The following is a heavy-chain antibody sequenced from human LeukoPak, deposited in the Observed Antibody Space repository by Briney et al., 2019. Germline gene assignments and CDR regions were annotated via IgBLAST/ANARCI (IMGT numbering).Heavy chain of an antibody. Sequence: GESLKISCKGSGYSINNYWIGWVRQMPGKGLEWMGIIYPADSDIRYSPSFQGQVTISADKSISTVYLQWSSLKASDTAMYYCARQEYCSGGSCYTWFDPWGQGALVTVSS. CDR3: ARQEYCSGGSCYTWFDP. V-gene: IGHV5-51*01. D-gene: IGHD2-15*01. CDR2: IYPADSDI. J-gene: IGHJ5*02. CDR1: GYSINNYW.